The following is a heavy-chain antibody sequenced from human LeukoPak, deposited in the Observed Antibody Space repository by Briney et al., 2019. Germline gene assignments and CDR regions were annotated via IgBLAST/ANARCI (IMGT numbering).Heavy chain of an antibody. CDR3: ARDGNYISHVIDY. D-gene: IGHD1-7*01. V-gene: IGHV3-21*01. CDR1: DFPFRVYT. CDR2: ITGSSDSI. Sequence: GGSLRLSCAASDFPFRVYTMNWVRPAPGKGLEWIASITGSSDSIYYADSVRGRFTISRDNAKNSVFLQMTTVRGDDTGVYYCARDGNYISHVIDYWGQGTLVIVSS. J-gene: IGHJ4*02.